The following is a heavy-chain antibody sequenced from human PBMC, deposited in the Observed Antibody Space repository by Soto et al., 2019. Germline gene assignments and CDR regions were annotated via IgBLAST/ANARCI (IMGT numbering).Heavy chain of an antibody. CDR2: MNPNSGNT. Sequence: DSVKVSCEASGYTFTSYDINWVRQATGQGLEWMGWMNPNSGNTGYAQKFQGRVTMTRNTSISTAYMELSSLRSEDTAVYYCARGWEHGLGVCYYYGLDGWCQAPTVTVSS. V-gene: IGHV1-8*01. J-gene: IGHJ6*02. CDR3: ARGWEHGLGVCYYYGLDG. CDR1: GYTFTSYD. D-gene: IGHD3-10*02.